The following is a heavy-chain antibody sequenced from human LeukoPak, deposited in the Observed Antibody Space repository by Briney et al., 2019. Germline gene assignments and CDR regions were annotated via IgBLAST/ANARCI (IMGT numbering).Heavy chain of an antibody. CDR1: GFSLSTSGVA. Sequence: SGPTLVKPTQTLTLTCTFSGFSLSTSGVAVGWIRQPPGMALEWVANICWDDDKRYSPSLKTRLSITKDTSKNQVVLTMTNMDPMDTATYYCAHRRGNQYGNDWSSGFFDYWGQGSPVTVSS. CDR3: AHRRGNQYGNDWSSGFFDY. J-gene: IGHJ4*02. V-gene: IGHV2-5*02. CDR2: ICWDDDK. D-gene: IGHD6-19*01.